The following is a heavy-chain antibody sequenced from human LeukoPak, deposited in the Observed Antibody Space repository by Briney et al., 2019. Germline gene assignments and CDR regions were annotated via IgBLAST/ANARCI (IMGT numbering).Heavy chain of an antibody. V-gene: IGHV3-30*02. CDR3: AKDQGIAAAGTFDY. CDR1: GFTFSSYG. J-gene: IGHJ4*02. D-gene: IGHD6-13*01. Sequence: AGGSLRLSCAASGFTFSSYGMHWVRQAPGKGLEWAAFIRYDGSNKYYADSVKGRFTISRDNSKNTLYLQMNSLRAEDTAVYYCAKDQGIAAAGTFDYWGQGTLVTVSS. CDR2: IRYDGSNK.